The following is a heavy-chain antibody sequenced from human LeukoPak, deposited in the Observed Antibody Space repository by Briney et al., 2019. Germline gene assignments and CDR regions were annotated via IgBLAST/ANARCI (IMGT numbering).Heavy chain of an antibody. J-gene: IGHJ4*02. CDR2: LSYTGKT. V-gene: IGHV4-59*02. CDR3: ARIDTSGYNGYSFDY. CDR1: GASVSSSH. D-gene: IGHD3-22*01. Sequence: SETLSLTCVVSGASVSSSHWNWIRQFPGKGLEWIGCLSYTGKTDYNPSLTSRVTISVDTSKNQFSLKLSSVTAADTAVYYCARIDTSGYNGYSFDYWGQGTLVTVSS.